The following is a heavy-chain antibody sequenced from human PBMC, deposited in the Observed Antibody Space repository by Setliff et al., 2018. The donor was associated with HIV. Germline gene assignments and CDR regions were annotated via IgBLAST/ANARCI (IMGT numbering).Heavy chain of an antibody. J-gene: IGHJ3*02. CDR2: IDPNSGDT. Sequence: ASVKVSCKASGYTFTSYDINWVRQAPGQGLEWMGWIDPNSGDTNYEQKFQGRVSMNRDTSISTVYMELSSLRSDDTAVYYCARAAGYSSSWHRYAFEIWGQGTMVTVSS. CDR1: GYTFTSYD. V-gene: IGHV1-2*02. D-gene: IGHD6-13*01. CDR3: ARAAGYSSSWHRYAFEI.